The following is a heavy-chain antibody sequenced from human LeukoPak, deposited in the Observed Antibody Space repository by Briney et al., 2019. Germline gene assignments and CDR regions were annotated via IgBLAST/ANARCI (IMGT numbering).Heavy chain of an antibody. CDR2: IIPIFGTA. V-gene: IGHV1-69*13. D-gene: IGHD3-9*01. Sequence: SVKVSCKASGDTFSSYAISWVRQAPGQGLEWMGGIIPIFGTANYAQKFQGRVTITADESTSTAYMELSSLRSEDTAVYYCAGRINDILTGFDYWGQGTLVTVSS. CDR1: GDTFSSYA. J-gene: IGHJ4*02. CDR3: AGRINDILTGFDY.